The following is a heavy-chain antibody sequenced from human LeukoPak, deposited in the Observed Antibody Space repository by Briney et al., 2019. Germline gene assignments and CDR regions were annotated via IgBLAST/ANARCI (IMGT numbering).Heavy chain of an antibody. CDR1: GFTFSSYS. CDR2: ISSSSSTI. V-gene: IGHV3-48*02. D-gene: IGHD2-21*01. J-gene: IGHJ1*01. CDR3: ASAYCGGDCLPEYFQH. Sequence: GGSLRLSCAASGFTFSSYSMNWVRQAPGKGLEWVSYISSSSSTIYYADSVKGRFTISRDNAKNSLYLQMNSLRDEDTAVYYCASAYCGGDCLPEYFQHWGQGTLVTVSS.